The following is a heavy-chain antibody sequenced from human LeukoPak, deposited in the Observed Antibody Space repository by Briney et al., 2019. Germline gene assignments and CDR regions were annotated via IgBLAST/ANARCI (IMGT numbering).Heavy chain of an antibody. CDR1: GFTVNTYV. J-gene: IGHJ4*02. V-gene: IGHV3-7*01. CDR2: IKHDGSDS. CDR3: ARDRRPTIYGGLDS. Sequence: GGSLRLSCAVSGFTVNTYVMSWVRQAPGKGLEWVANIKHDGSDSFYVDSVKGRFTISRDNSENSLYLQMHSLRVEDTAMYFCARDRRPTIYGGLDSWGQGTVVTVSS. D-gene: IGHD4-17*01.